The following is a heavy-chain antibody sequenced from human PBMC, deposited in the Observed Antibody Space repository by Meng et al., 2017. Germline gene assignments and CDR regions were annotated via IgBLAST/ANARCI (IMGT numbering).Heavy chain of an antibody. CDR2: IYWDDDK. V-gene: IGHV2-5*02. J-gene: IGHJ4*02. CDR3: AHRREIGDGQWLVPYYFDY. D-gene: IGHD6-19*01. CDR1: GFSLSTSGVG. Sequence: SGPTLVKPTQTLTLTCTFSGFSLSTSGVGVGWIRQPPGKALEWLALIYWDDDKRYSPSLKSRLTITKDTSKYQVVRTMTNMDPVDTATYYCAHRREIGDGQWLVPYYFDYWGQGTLVTVSS.